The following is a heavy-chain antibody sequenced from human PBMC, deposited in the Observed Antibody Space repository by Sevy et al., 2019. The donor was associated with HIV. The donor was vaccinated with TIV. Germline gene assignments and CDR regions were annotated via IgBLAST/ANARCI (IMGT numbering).Heavy chain of an antibody. Sequence: SETLSLTCTVAGASISNSNYYWGWIRQPPGKGLEWTANVYYSGSTYYNPSLESRVTISVDTSKNQISLKLRSVTASDTAVYYCARHTFGWYYFDSWGQGTLVTVSS. CDR2: VYYSGST. CDR1: GASISNSNYY. V-gene: IGHV4-39*01. CDR3: ARHTFGWYYFDS. J-gene: IGHJ4*02. D-gene: IGHD3-16*01.